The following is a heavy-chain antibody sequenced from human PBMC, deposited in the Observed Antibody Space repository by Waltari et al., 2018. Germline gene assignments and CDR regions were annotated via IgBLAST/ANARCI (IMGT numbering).Heavy chain of an antibody. CDR2: ISWNSGSI. V-gene: IGHV3-9*01. Sequence: EVQLVESGGGLVQPGRSLRLSCAASGFTFVVYAMDWVRQAPGKGLEWVSGISWNSGSIGYADSVKGRFTISRDNAKNSLYLQMNSLRAEDTALYYCAKDIGSGWYGDAFDIWGQGTMVTVSS. J-gene: IGHJ3*02. CDR1: GFTFVVYA. CDR3: AKDIGSGWYGDAFDI. D-gene: IGHD6-19*01.